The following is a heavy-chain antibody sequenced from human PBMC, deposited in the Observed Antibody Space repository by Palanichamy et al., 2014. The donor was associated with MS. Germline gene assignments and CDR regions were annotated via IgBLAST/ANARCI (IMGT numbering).Heavy chain of an antibody. Sequence: QLQLAGVGPRTGEAFGDPVPHLHCLCGSLSSSSYYWGWIRRPHGKGLEWIGNIYNTGSAFYNPSLESRVTISIDTSKNQFSLKLSSVTAADTAVYYCVSGKKGASGWNAFDIWGQGTMVIVSS. J-gene: IGHJ3*02. CDR1: GSLSSSSYY. CDR2: IYNTGSA. CDR3: VSGKKGASGWNAFDI. D-gene: IGHD3-10*01. V-gene: IGHV4-39*01.